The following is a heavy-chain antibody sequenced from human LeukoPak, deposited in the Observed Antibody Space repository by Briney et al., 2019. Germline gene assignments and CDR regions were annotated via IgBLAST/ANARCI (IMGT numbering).Heavy chain of an antibody. V-gene: IGHV3-30*02. D-gene: IGHD2/OR15-2a*01. CDR2: IRYDGSKK. J-gene: IGHJ6*03. CDR1: GFAFRSHA. CDR3: AKGEVAVSTTIYYYYMDV. Sequence: PGGSLRLSCTASGFAFRSHAMHWVRQAPGKGLEWVAFIRYDGSKKFYADSVKGRFTISRDNSKNTLYLQMYSLRAEDTAVYYCAKGEVAVSTTIYYYYMDVWGKGTTVTVSS.